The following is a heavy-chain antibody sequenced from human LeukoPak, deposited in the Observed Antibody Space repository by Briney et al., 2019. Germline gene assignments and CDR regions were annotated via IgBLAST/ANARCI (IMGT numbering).Heavy chain of an antibody. CDR3: ANTEDYYDSSGSTPYYFDY. D-gene: IGHD3-22*01. CDR1: GFTFSSYA. V-gene: IGHV3-23*01. J-gene: IGHJ4*02. CDR2: ISGSGGST. Sequence: GGSLRLSCAASGFTFSSYAMSWVRQAPGKGLEWVSAISGSGGSTYYADSVKGRFTISRDNSKNTLYLQMSSLRAEDTAVYYCANTEDYYDSSGSTPYYFDYWGQGTLVTVSS.